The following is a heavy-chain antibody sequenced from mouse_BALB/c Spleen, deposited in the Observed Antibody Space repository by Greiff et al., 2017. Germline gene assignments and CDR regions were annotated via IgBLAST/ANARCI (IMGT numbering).Heavy chain of an antibody. Sequence: QVQLKQSGPGLVQPSQSLSITCTVSGFSLTSYGVHWVRQSPGKGLEWLGVIWSGGSTDYNAAFISRLSISKDNSKSQVFFKMNSLQANDTAIYYCAREAPITTATTGAMDYWGQGTSVTVSS. D-gene: IGHD1-2*01. V-gene: IGHV2-2*02. CDR1: GFSLTSYG. CDR2: IWSGGST. CDR3: AREAPITTATTGAMDY. J-gene: IGHJ4*01.